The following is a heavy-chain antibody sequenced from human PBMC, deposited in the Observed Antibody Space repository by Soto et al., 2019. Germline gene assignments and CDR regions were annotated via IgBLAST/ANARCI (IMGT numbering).Heavy chain of an antibody. J-gene: IGHJ4*02. CDR2: IKQDGSEK. CDR3: ARDYRIMITFGGVIVSYFDY. V-gene: IGHV3-7*05. CDR1: GFTFSSYW. Sequence: GGSLRLSCAASGFTFSSYWMSWVRQAPGKGLEWVANIKQDGSEKYYVDSVKGRFTISRDNAKNSLYLQMNSLRAEDTAVYYCARDYRIMITFGGVIVSYFDYWGQGTLVTVSS. D-gene: IGHD3-16*02.